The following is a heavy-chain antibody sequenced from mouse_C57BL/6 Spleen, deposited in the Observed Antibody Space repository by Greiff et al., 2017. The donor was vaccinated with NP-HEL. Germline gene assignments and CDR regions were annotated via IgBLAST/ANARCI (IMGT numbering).Heavy chain of an antibody. J-gene: IGHJ3*01. V-gene: IGHV1-69*01. D-gene: IGHD1-1*01. CDR2: IDPSDSYT. CDR3: ARFYYGSEGFAY. CDR1: GYTFTSYW. Sequence: QVQLQQSGAELVMPGASVKLSCKASGYTFTSYWMHWVKQRPGQGLEWIGEIDPSDSYTNYNQKFKGKSTLTVDKSSSTAYMQLSSLTSEDSAVYYCARFYYGSEGFAYWGQGTLVTVSA.